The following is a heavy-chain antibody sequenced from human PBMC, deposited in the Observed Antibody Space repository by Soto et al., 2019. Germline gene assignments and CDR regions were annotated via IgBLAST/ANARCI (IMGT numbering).Heavy chain of an antibody. Sequence: XAVKVSCKAACYMIFTYGFNWVRHAPGQGLEWMGWISAYNGNTKYAQNLQGRVTMTTDASTSTAYMEMRSLRSDDTAVYYCARDLDGSGSYYTDYWGPGTLVTVSS. CDR2: ISAYNGNT. CDR1: CYMIFTYG. D-gene: IGHD3-10*01. CDR3: ARDLDGSGSYYTDY. V-gene: IGHV1-18*01. J-gene: IGHJ4*02.